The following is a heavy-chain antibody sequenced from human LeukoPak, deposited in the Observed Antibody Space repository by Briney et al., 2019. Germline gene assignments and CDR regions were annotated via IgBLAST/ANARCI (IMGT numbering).Heavy chain of an antibody. CDR3: ARDQRQQLILGWLDP. Sequence: ASVKVSCKPSGYTFIGFYIHWVRQDPGQGLEWMGWINPNGGGTHYAQKFPGRVTMTSDTSVTTAYMELSSLTSDDTAVYYCARDQRQQLILGWLDPWGQGTLVNVSS. D-gene: IGHD6-13*01. CDR1: GYTFIGFY. J-gene: IGHJ5*02. CDR2: INPNGGGT. V-gene: IGHV1-2*02.